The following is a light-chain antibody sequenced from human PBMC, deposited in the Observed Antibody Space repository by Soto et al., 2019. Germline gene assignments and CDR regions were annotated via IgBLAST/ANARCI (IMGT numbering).Light chain of an antibody. CDR2: TTN. Sequence: QSVLTQPPSVSGTPGQRVTISCSGSNSDIGSKTLNWYQKLPGSAPKLLIYTTNQRPSGVPDRFSGSKSGTSASLAISGLQYEDEGDYYCAAWNDSLNGVVFGGGTKLTVL. J-gene: IGLJ2*01. V-gene: IGLV1-44*01. CDR3: AAWNDSLNGVV. CDR1: NSDIGSKT.